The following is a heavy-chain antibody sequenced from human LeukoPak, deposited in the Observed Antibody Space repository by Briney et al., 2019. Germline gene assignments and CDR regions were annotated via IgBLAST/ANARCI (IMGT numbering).Heavy chain of an antibody. CDR2: LNPNSGNT. V-gene: IGHV1-8*01. D-gene: IGHD3-3*01. Sequence: ASVKVSCKASGYTFTSYDINWVRQATGQGLEWMGWLNPNSGNTGYAQKFQGRVTMTRNTSISTAYMGLSSLRSEDTAVYYCARGRRNGDFWSGYDIDYWGQGILVTVSS. CDR1: GYTFTSYD. J-gene: IGHJ4*02. CDR3: ARGRRNGDFWSGYDIDY.